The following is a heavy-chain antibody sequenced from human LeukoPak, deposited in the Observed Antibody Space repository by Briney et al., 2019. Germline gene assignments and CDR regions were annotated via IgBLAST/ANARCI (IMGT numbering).Heavy chain of an antibody. CDR1: GGSISSSSYY. J-gene: IGHJ6*02. CDR3: AFSDTAMVSDGMDV. V-gene: IGHV4-39*01. CDR2: ICYSGST. Sequence: SETLSLTCTVSGGSISSSSYYWGWIRQPPGKGLEWIGSICYSGSTYYNPSLKSRVTISVDTSKNQFSLKLSSVTAADTAVYYCAFSDTAMVSDGMDVWGQGTTVTVSS. D-gene: IGHD5-18*01.